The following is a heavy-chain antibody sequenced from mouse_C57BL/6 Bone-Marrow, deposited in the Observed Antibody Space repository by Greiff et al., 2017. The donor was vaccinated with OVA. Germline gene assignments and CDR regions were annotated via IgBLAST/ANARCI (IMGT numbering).Heavy chain of an antibody. Sequence: EVQVVESGEGLVKPGGSLKLSCAASGFTFSSSAMSWVRQTPEKRLEWVAYISSGGDYIYYADTVKGRFTISRDNARNTLYLQMSSLKSEDTAMYYCTKAYGQRYSMDYWGQGTSVTVSS. CDR3: TKAYGQRYSMDY. V-gene: IGHV5-9-1*02. CDR2: ISSGGDYI. CDR1: GFTFSSSA. J-gene: IGHJ4*01. D-gene: IGHD1-1*02.